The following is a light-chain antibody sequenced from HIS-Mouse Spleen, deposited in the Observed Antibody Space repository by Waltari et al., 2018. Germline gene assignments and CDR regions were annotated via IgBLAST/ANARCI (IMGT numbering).Light chain of an antibody. V-gene: IGLV2-11*01. J-gene: IGLJ2*01. CDR1: SSDVGGYNY. Sequence: QSALTQPRSVSGSPGQSVTISCTGTSSDVGGYNYVSWYQQHPGKAPKLMIYDVSKRPSGFPDRFSGSKSGNTASLTISGLQAEDEADYYCCSYAGSYTSGVVFGGGTKLTVL. CDR2: DVS. CDR3: CSYAGSYTSGVV.